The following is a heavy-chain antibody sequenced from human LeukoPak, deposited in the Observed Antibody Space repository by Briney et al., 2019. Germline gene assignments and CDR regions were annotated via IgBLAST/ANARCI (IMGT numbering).Heavy chain of an antibody. Sequence: PGGSLRLSCAASGFTFSSHAMTWVRQAPGKGLEWVSTIRGSGSNTYYADSVKGRYTISGDNSKNTLYLQMNSLRAEDTAVYFCAKAYYYDSSGYSVPSYFDYWGQGTLVTVSS. J-gene: IGHJ4*02. D-gene: IGHD3-22*01. CDR1: GFTFSSHA. CDR3: AKAYYYDSSGYSVPSYFDY. V-gene: IGHV3-23*01. CDR2: IRGSGSNT.